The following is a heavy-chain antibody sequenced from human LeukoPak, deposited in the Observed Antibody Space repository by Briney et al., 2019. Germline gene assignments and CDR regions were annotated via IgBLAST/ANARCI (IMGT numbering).Heavy chain of an antibody. J-gene: IGHJ4*02. D-gene: IGHD3-10*01. CDR3: AREPTGSGSHYNKFDH. Sequence: PGGSLRLSCAASGFTFSSYTMDWVRQAPGKGLEWVSSISSSGSYIYYADSVKGRFTISRDNAKNSLYLQLNSLSAEDTAVYFCAREPTGSGSHYNKFDHWGQGTLVTVSS. V-gene: IGHV3-21*01. CDR2: ISSSGSYI. CDR1: GFTFSSYT.